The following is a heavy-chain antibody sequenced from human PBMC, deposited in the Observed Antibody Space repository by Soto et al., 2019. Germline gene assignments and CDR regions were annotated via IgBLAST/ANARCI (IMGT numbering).Heavy chain of an antibody. J-gene: IGHJ4*02. Sequence: QVQLVQSGAEVKKPGASVKVSCKASGYSFTSYDINWVRQATGQGLEWMGWMNPNSGNTAYAQKFQGRVTMTRNTAISAAYLQLSSLRSEDTAVYYTATVKLDNFDYWGQGTRVTVSS. CDR3: ATVKLDNFDY. CDR1: GYSFTSYD. V-gene: IGHV1-8*01. D-gene: IGHD3-3*01. CDR2: MNPNSGNT.